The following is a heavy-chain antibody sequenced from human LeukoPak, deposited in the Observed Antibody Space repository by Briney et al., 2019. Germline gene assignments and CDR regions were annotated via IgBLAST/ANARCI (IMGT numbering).Heavy chain of an antibody. J-gene: IGHJ4*02. CDR2: ISSSSSYI. Sequence: GGSPRLSCAASGFTFSSYSMNWVRQAPGKGLEWVSSISSSSSYIYYADSVKGRFTISRDNAKNSLYLQMNSLRAEDTAVYYCARRHYYDSSGYYLLRPGRFDYWGQGTLVTVSS. D-gene: IGHD3-22*01. CDR3: ARRHYYDSSGYYLLRPGRFDY. V-gene: IGHV3-21*01. CDR1: GFTFSSYS.